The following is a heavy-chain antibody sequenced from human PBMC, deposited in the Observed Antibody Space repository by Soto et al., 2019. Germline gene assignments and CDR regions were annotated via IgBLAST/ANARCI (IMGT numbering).Heavy chain of an antibody. CDR3: ARVKVGATPPDAFDI. V-gene: IGHV1-69*06. CDR2: IIPIFGTA. CDR1: GGTFSSYA. Sequence: GASVKVSCKASGGTFSSYAISWVRQGPGEGLEWMVGIIPIFGTANYAQKFQGRVTITADKSTSTAYMELSSLRSEDTAVYYCARVKVGATPPDAFDIWGQGTMVTVSS. D-gene: IGHD1-26*01. J-gene: IGHJ3*02.